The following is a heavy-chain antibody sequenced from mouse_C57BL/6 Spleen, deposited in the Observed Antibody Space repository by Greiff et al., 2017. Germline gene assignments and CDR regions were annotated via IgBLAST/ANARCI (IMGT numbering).Heavy chain of an antibody. CDR3: ARGTTVVRAMDY. CDR2: IDPSDSYT. J-gene: IGHJ4*01. D-gene: IGHD1-1*01. Sequence: QVQLQQPGAELVMPGASVKLSCKASGYTFTSYWMHWVKQRPGQGLEWIGEIDPSDSYTNYNQKFKGKSTLTVDKSSSTAYMQLSSLTSEDSAVYYCARGTTVVRAMDYWGQGTSVTGSS. V-gene: IGHV1-69*01. CDR1: GYTFTSYW.